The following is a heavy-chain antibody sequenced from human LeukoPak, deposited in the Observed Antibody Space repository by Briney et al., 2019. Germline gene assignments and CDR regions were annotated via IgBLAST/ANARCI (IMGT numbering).Heavy chain of an antibody. D-gene: IGHD3-16*02. J-gene: IGHJ4*02. CDR2: ISSSSSYI. CDR1: GFTFSSYS. CDR3: ARVSTYYDYVWGSYRYTGLDY. Sequence: GGSLRLSCAASGFTFSSYSMNWVRQAPGEGLEWVSSISSSSSYIYYADSVKGRFTISRDNAKNSLYLQMNSLRAEDTAVYYCARVSTYYDYVWGSYRYTGLDYWGQGTLVTVSS. V-gene: IGHV3-21*01.